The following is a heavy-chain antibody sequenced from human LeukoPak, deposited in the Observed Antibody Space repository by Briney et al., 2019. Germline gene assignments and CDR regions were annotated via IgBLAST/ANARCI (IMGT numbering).Heavy chain of an antibody. CDR1: GGSINNYY. CDR3: ARHGTLVAKGAWFDP. V-gene: IGHV4-59*08. Sequence: AETLSLTCTISGGSINNYYWSWIRQSPEKGLELIGYIYSTGITNYNPSLKSRVAISVDTSRNQFSLKLSSVTAADTAVYYCARHGTLVAKGAWFDPWGQGTLVTVSS. J-gene: IGHJ5*02. D-gene: IGHD1-7*01. CDR2: IYSTGIT.